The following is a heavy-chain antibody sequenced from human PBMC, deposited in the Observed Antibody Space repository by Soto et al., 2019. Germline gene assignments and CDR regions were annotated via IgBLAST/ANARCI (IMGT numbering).Heavy chain of an antibody. J-gene: IGHJ4*02. CDR3: ASLDTARVETAGY. V-gene: IGHV1-69*13. CDR2: IIPIFGTA. D-gene: IGHD5-18*01. CDR1: GGTFSSYA. Sequence: SVKVSCKASGGTFSSYAISWVRQAPGQGLEWMGGIIPIFGTANYAQKFQGRVTITADESTSTAYMELSSLRSEDTALYYCASLDTARVETAGYWGQGTRVTVSS.